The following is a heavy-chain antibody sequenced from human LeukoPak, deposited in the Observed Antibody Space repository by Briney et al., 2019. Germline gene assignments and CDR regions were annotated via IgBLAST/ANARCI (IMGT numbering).Heavy chain of an antibody. J-gene: IGHJ3*02. CDR2: SGIT. CDR3: ARSYFYGSESSALRAFDI. Sequence: SGITYYNPSLKSRLTISVDSSKNQFSLRLSSVTAADTAVYYCARSYFYGSESSALRAFDIWGQGTMVTVSS. V-gene: IGHV4-39*07. D-gene: IGHD3-10*01.